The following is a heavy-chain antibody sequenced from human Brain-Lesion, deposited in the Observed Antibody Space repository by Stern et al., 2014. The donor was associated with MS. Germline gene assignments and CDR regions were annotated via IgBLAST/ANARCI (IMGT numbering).Heavy chain of an antibody. CDR2: IFTSGST. J-gene: IGHJ6*02. CDR1: GGSISSGGYY. V-gene: IGHV4-61*02. Sequence: VQLVESGPGLVKPSQTLSLSCTVSGGSISSGGYYWSWLRQPAGKGLEWIGRIFTSGSTSYTPSLKRRVTISIDTSKTQFSLRLNSRTAADTAVYYCARGRVVPGFQYYATDVWGQGTTVIVSS. D-gene: IGHD2-2*01. CDR3: ARGRVVPGFQYYATDV.